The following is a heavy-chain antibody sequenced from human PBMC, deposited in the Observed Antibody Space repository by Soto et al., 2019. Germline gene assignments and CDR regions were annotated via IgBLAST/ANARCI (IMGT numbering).Heavy chain of an antibody. D-gene: IGHD1-26*01. CDR2: IYHSGST. V-gene: IGHV4-4*02. Sequence: QVQLQESGPGLVKPSGSLSLTCAVSGGSISSRNWWSWVRQPPGKGLEWIGEIYHSGSTNYNPSLKRRVTISVDKSKNQFSLKLRSVTAADTAVYYCAREPIVGAIRQDAFDIWGQGTMVTVSS. CDR1: GGSISSRNW. CDR3: AREPIVGAIRQDAFDI. J-gene: IGHJ3*02.